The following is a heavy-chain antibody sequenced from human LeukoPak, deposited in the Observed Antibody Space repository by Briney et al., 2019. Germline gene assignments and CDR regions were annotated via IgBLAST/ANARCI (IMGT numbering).Heavy chain of an antibody. CDR3: ARVTGSLRAYGDYVTEYFQH. Sequence: SVKVSCKASGGTFSSYAISWVRQAPGQGLEWMGGIIPIFGTANYAQKFQGRVTITTDESTSTAYMELSSLRSEDTAVYYCARVTGSLRAYGDYVTEYFQHWGQGTLVTVSS. CDR1: GGTFSSYA. V-gene: IGHV1-69*05. D-gene: IGHD4-17*01. J-gene: IGHJ1*01. CDR2: IIPIFGTA.